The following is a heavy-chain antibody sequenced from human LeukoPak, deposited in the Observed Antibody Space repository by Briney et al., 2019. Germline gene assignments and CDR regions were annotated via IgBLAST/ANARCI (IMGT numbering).Heavy chain of an antibody. D-gene: IGHD2-8*01. V-gene: IGHV1-8*01. CDR2: MNPNSGNT. CDR3: ARGQYCTSFTCPYYFDY. Sequence: ASVKVSCKASGYTFTTYDINWVRQATGQGLEWMGWMNPNSGNTGYAQKFQGGVTVTRNTSTSTAYMELSSLRSEDTAVYYCARGQYCTSFTCPYYFDYWGQGTLVTVPP. J-gene: IGHJ4*02. CDR1: GYTFTTYD.